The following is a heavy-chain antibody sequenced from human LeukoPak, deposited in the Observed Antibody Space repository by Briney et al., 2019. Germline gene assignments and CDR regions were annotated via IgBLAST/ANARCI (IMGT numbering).Heavy chain of an antibody. Sequence: GGSLRLSCAASGFTFSSYSMNWVRQAPGKWLEWVSSISSSSSYIYYADSVKGRFTISRGNAKNSLYLQMNSLRAEDTAVYYCARGGGSYYEVDYWGQGTLVTVSS. J-gene: IGHJ4*02. V-gene: IGHV3-21*01. D-gene: IGHD1-26*01. CDR2: ISSSSSYI. CDR1: GFTFSSYS. CDR3: ARGGGSYYEVDY.